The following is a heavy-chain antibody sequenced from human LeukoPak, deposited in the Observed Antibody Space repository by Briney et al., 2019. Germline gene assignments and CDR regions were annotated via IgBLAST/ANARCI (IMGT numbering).Heavy chain of an antibody. Sequence: PGGSLRLSCAGSGFTFSSYWMSWVRQAPGKGLEWVANIKQDGSEKYYVDSVKGRFTISRDNAKNSLYLQMNSLKAEDTAVYYCARAGGSGSFVGYSDYWGQGTLVTVSS. CDR1: GFTFSSYW. CDR3: ARAGGSGSFVGYSDY. CDR2: IKQDGSEK. J-gene: IGHJ4*02. V-gene: IGHV3-7*01. D-gene: IGHD3-10*01.